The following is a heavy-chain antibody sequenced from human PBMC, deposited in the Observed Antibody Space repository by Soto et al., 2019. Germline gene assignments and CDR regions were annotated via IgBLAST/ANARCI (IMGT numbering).Heavy chain of an antibody. CDR1: GFTFSSYA. CDR2: ISGSGGST. V-gene: IGHV3-23*01. CDR3: AKFLTYYDILTGAA. D-gene: IGHD3-9*01. J-gene: IGHJ5*02. Sequence: GGSLRLSCAASGFTFSSYAMSWVRQAPGKGLEWVSAISGSGGSTYYADSVKGRFTISRDNSKNTLYLQMNSLRAEDTAVYYCAKFLTYYDILTGAAWGQGTLVTVSS.